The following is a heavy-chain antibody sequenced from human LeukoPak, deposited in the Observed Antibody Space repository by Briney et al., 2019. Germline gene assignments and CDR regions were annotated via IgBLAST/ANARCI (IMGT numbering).Heavy chain of an antibody. D-gene: IGHD3-10*01. Sequence: SETLSLTCTVSGGSISSYYWSWIRQPPGKGLEWIGYIYYSGSTNYNPSLKCRVTISVDTSKNQFSLKLSSVTAADTAVYYCARAPDGGYYGSGSYYPLDYWGQGTLVTVSS. J-gene: IGHJ4*02. CDR3: ARAPDGGYYGSGSYYPLDY. CDR1: GGSISSYY. V-gene: IGHV4-59*08. CDR2: IYYSGST.